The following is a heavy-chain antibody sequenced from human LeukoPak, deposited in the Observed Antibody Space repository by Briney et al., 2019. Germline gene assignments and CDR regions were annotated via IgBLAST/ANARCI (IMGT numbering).Heavy chain of an antibody. CDR2: IYYSGST. J-gene: IGHJ4*02. CDR3: ARDLGGNFDY. D-gene: IGHD1-1*01. CDR1: GGSISSVGYY. Sequence: PSETLSLTCTVSGGSISSVGYYWSWIRQHPGKGLEWIGYIYYSGSTYYNPSLKSRVTISVDTSKNQFSLKLSSVTAADTAVYYCARDLGGNFDYWGQGTLVTVSS. V-gene: IGHV4-31*03.